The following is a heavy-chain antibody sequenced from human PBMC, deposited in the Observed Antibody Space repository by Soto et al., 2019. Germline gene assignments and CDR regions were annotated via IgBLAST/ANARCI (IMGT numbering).Heavy chain of an antibody. CDR3: ARQGFGEVHGPVDV. Sequence: QVQLQESGPGLVKPSETLSLTCTVSGGSITSYCSWMRLSPGKGLEWIGYINSNGYSSYNPSLKSRVILSVDTSKNQFSPKLSSVPAADAAVYYCARQGFGEVHGPVDVWGQGTTVTVSS. CDR2: INSNGYS. D-gene: IGHD3-10*01. CDR1: GGSITSY. V-gene: IGHV4-59*08. J-gene: IGHJ6*01.